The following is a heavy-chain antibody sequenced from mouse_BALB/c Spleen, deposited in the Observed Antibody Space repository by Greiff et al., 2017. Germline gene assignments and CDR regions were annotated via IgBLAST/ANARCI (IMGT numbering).Heavy chain of an antibody. CDR1: GFTFSSFG. D-gene: IGHD1-1*01. CDR2: ISSGSSTI. Sequence: EVKVVESGGGLVQPGGSRKLSCAASGFTFSSFGMHWVRQAPEKGVEWVAYISSGSSTIYYADTVKGRFTISRDNPKNTLFLQMTSLRSEDTAMYYCARGGIRRSYYAMDYWGQGTSVTVSA. CDR3: ARGGIRRSYYAMDY. V-gene: IGHV5-17*02. J-gene: IGHJ4*01.